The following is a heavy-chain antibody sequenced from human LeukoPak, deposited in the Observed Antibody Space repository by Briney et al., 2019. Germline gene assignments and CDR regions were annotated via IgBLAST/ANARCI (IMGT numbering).Heavy chain of an antibody. CDR3: ATITSYDSSGYPPF. Sequence: SETLSLTGTVSGGSISGYYWSWIRQSPGKGLEYIGYIYYSGTTNYNPSLKSRVTISVDTSKNQFSLKLSSVTAADTAVYYCATITSYDSSGYPPFWGQGTLVTVSS. J-gene: IGHJ4*02. D-gene: IGHD3-22*01. V-gene: IGHV4-59*08. CDR2: IYYSGTT. CDR1: GGSISGYY.